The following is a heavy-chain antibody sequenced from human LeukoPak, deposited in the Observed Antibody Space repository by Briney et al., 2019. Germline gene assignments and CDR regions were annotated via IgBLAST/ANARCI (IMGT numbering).Heavy chain of an antibody. J-gene: IGHJ4*02. CDR2: INHSGST. V-gene: IGHV4-34*01. CDR1: GGSFSGYY. CDR3: TYSGSYYPDY. D-gene: IGHD1-26*01. Sequence: SETLSLTCAAYGGSFSGYYWNWIRQPPGKGLEWIGEINHSGSTNYNPSLKSRVTISVDTSKNQFSLKLTSVTAADTAVYYCTYSGSYYPDYWGPGTLVTVSS.